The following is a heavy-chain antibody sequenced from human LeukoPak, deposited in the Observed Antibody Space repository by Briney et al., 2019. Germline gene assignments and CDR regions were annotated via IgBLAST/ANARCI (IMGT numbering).Heavy chain of an antibody. CDR1: GYTFTSYY. J-gene: IGHJ4*02. V-gene: IGHV1-46*01. CDR2: INPSGGST. Sequence: ASVKVSCKASGYTFTSYYMRWVRQAPGQGLEWMGIINPSGGSTSYAQKFQGRVTMTRDMSTSTVYMELRSPRSDYTAVYYCTYGSGSSNFDYWGQGTLVTVSS. CDR3: TYGSGSSNFDY. D-gene: IGHD3-10*01.